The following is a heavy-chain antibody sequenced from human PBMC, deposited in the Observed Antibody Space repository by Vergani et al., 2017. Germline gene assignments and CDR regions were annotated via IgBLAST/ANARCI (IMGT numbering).Heavy chain of an antibody. D-gene: IGHD2-2*01. V-gene: IGHV3-21*01. Sequence: EVQLVESGGGLVKPGGSLRLSCAASGFTFSSYSMNWVRQAPGKGLEWVSSISSSSSYIYYADSVKGRFTISRDNAKNSLYLQMNSLRAEDTAVYYCARELSLGYYYGMDVWGQGTTVTVSS. CDR2: ISSSSSYI. CDR1: GFTFSSYS. J-gene: IGHJ6*02. CDR3: ARELSLGYYYGMDV.